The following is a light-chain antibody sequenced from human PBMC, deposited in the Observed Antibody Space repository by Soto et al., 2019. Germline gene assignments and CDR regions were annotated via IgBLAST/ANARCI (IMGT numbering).Light chain of an antibody. CDR1: QRLGTNY. CDR2: DVS. Sequence: EIVLTQSPCTLSLSPGERATLSCGTSQRLGTNYLAWYQQKPGQAPRLLIYDVSTRATGIPDRFSGSGSGADFTLTISRLEPEDFALYFCQQYDTSPWTFGQGTKVDIK. J-gene: IGKJ1*01. CDR3: QQYDTSPWT. V-gene: IGKV3-20*01.